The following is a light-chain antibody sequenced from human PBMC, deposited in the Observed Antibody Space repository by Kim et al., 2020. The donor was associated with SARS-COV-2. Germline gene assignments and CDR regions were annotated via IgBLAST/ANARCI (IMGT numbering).Light chain of an antibody. J-gene: IGLJ2*01. CDR3: QTWGTGFQF. CDR2: VNSDGSH. Sequence: QLVLTQSPSASASLGASVKLTCTLSSGHYSYAIAWHQQQPEKCPRYLMKVNSDGSHSKGDGIPGRFSGSSSGAERYLTISSLQPEDEADYYCQTWGTGFQFFGGGTQLTVL. CDR1: SGHYSYA. V-gene: IGLV4-69*01.